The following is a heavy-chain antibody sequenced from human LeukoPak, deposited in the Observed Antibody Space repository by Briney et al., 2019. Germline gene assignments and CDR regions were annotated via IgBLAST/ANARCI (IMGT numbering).Heavy chain of an antibody. Sequence: GGSLRLSCAASGFTFSSYWMSWVRQAPGKGLEWVANIKQDGSEKYYVDSVKGRFTISRDNAKNSLYLQMNSLRAEDTAVYYCARSGYRSGGSCYYYYYGMDVWGQGTTVTVSS. V-gene: IGHV3-7*01. CDR2: IKQDGSEK. D-gene: IGHD2-15*01. CDR1: GFTFSSYW. CDR3: ARSGYRSGGSCYYYYYGMDV. J-gene: IGHJ6*02.